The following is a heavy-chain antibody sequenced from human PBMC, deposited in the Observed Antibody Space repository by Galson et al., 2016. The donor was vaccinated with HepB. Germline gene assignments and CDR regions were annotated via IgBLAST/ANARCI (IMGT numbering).Heavy chain of an antibody. D-gene: IGHD4-17*01. CDR3: AIGPSTVLYYYYMDV. CDR1: GYAFASYG. V-gene: IGHV1-18*04. J-gene: IGHJ6*03. CDR2: ISAYYGNT. Sequence: SVKASCKATGYAFASYGFSWVRQAPGHGLEWMGWISAYYGNTNYAQKLQNRVTMTTDTSTSTAYMELRSLRSDDTAVYYCAIGPSTVLYYYYMDVWGKGTTVTVSS.